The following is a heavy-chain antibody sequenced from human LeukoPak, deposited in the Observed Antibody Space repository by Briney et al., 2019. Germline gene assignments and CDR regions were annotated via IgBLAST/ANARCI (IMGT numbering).Heavy chain of an antibody. CDR2: INPNSGGT. J-gene: IGHJ4*02. CDR1: GYTSTGYY. Sequence: GASVKVSCKASGYTSTGYYMHWVRQAPGQGLEWMGWINPNSGGTNYAQKFQGRVTMTRDTSTSTAYMELSRLRSDDTAVYYCARIPEAVASDYWGQGTLVTVSS. CDR3: ARIPEAVASDY. V-gene: IGHV1-2*02. D-gene: IGHD6-19*01.